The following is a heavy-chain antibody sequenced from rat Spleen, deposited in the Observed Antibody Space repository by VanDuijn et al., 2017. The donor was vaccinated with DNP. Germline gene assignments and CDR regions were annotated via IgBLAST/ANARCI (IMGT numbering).Heavy chain of an antibody. CDR2: ITNSGGGT. CDR3: ATSDSYGFAY. Sequence: EVQLVESGGGLVQPGRSLKLSCAASGFTFSNYYMAWVRQAPTKGLEWVASITNSGGGTYYRNSVKGRFTISRDNAKSTLYLQMDSLRSEDTATYYCATSDSYGFAYWGQGTLVTVSS. V-gene: IGHV5S23*01. J-gene: IGHJ3*01. D-gene: IGHD1-2*01. CDR1: GFTFSNYY.